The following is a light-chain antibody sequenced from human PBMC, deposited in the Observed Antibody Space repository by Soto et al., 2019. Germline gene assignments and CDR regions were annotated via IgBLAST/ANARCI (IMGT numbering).Light chain of an antibody. Sequence: QSVLTQPASVSGSPGQSITISCTGSSSDVDDYNHVSWYQQHSGKAPELMIYDVSHRPSGVSNRFSGSKSGNTASLTISGLQAEDEADYYCSSYTTRTTVVFGGGTKVTVL. CDR1: SSDVDDYNH. CDR3: SSYTTRTTVV. V-gene: IGLV2-14*03. J-gene: IGLJ2*01. CDR2: DVS.